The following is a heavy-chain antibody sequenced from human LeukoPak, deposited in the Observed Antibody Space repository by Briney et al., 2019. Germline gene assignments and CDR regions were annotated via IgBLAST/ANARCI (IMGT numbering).Heavy chain of an antibody. CDR1: GFTFSSYS. CDR2: ISSSSSYI. CDR3: ARDRRAVAVDAFDI. Sequence: GGSVRLSCAASGFTFSSYSMNWVRQAPGKGLEWVSSISSSSSYIYYADSVKGRFTISRDNAKNSLYLQMNSLRAEDTAVYYCARDRRAVAVDAFDIWGQGTMVTVSS. V-gene: IGHV3-21*01. J-gene: IGHJ3*02. D-gene: IGHD6-19*01.